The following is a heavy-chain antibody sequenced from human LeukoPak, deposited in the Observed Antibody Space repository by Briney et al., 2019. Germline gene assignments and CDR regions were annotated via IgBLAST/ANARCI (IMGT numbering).Heavy chain of an antibody. Sequence: ASVKVSCKASGGTFSSYAISWVRQAPGQGLEWMGGIIPIFGTANYAQKFQGRVTITADESTSTAYMELSSLRSEDTAVYYCARGGVEATLVDYWGQGTLVTVSS. CDR3: ARGGVEATLVDY. CDR1: GGTFSSYA. J-gene: IGHJ4*02. CDR2: IIPIFGTA. V-gene: IGHV1-69*13. D-gene: IGHD1-26*01.